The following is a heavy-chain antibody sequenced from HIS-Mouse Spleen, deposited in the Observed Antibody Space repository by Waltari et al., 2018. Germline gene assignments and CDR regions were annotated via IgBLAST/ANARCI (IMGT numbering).Heavy chain of an antibody. CDR3: AREIPYSSSWYDWYFDL. Sequence: QLQLQESGPGLVTPSETLSLTCTVSVGSISSSSYYCGWIRQPPGKGLEWIGSIYYSGSTYYNPSLKSRVTISVDTSKNQFSLKLSSVTAADTAVYYCAREIPYSSSWYDWYFDLWGRGTLVTVSS. V-gene: IGHV4-39*07. CDR2: IYYSGST. J-gene: IGHJ2*01. CDR1: VGSISSSSYY. D-gene: IGHD6-13*01.